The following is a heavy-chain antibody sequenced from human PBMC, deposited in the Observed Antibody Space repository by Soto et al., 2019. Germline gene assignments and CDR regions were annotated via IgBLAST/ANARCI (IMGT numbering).Heavy chain of an antibody. CDR3: ERGRDTSGSHLDY. CDR1: GGTFSSYA. V-gene: IGHV1-69*06. CDR2: IIPIFGTA. D-gene: IGHD6-19*01. J-gene: IGHJ4*02. Sequence: SVKVSCKASGGTFSSYAISWVRQAPGQGLEWMGGIIPIFGTANYAQKFQGRVTITADKSTSTAYMELSSLRSEDTAVYYCERGRDTSGSHLDYWGQGTLVTVSS.